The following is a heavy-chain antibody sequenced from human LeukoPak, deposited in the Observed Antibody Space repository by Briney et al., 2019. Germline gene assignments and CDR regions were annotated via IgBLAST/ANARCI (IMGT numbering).Heavy chain of an antibody. CDR3: ARLEGWANAFDI. Sequence: PSETLSLTCTVSGDSISSSTYYWGWVRQPPGKGLEWIGSIYTSGSTNYNPSLKSRVTISVDTSKNQFSLKLSSVTAADTAVYYCARLEGWANAFDIWGQGTMVTVSS. D-gene: IGHD3-3*01. CDR2: IYTSGST. V-gene: IGHV4-39*07. J-gene: IGHJ3*02. CDR1: GDSISSSTYY.